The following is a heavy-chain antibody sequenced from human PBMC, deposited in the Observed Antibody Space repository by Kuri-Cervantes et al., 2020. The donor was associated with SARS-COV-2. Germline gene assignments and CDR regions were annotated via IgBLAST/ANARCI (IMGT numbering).Heavy chain of an antibody. Sequence: ASVQVSCKASGYTFTSYDINWVRQATGQGLEWMGWMNPNSGNTGYAQKFQGRVTITADKSTSTAYMELSSLRSGDTAVYYCATSNCSSTRCFARGNWFDPWGQGTLVTVSS. V-gene: IGHV1-8*01. CDR3: ATSNCSSTRCFARGNWFDP. CDR1: GYTFTSYD. CDR2: MNPNSGNT. D-gene: IGHD2-2*01. J-gene: IGHJ5*02.